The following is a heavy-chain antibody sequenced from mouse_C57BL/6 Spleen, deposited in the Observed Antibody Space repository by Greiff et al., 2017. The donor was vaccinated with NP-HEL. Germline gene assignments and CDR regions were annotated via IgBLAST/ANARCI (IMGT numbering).Heavy chain of an antibody. V-gene: IGHV1-80*01. Sequence: QVQLQQSGAELVKPGASVKISCKASGYAFSSYWMNWVKQRPGKGLERIGQIYPGDGDTNYNGKFKGKATLTADKSSSTAYMQLSSLTSEDSAVYFCARGPTVVAWYFDVWGTGTTVTVSS. CDR3: ARGPTVVAWYFDV. D-gene: IGHD1-1*01. CDR2: IYPGDGDT. CDR1: GYAFSSYW. J-gene: IGHJ1*03.